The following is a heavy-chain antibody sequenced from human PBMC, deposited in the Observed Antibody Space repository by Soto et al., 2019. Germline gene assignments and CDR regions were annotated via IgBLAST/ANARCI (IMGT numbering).Heavy chain of an antibody. CDR3: ARDGGYCSGGSCYGPGSPLDY. CDR1: GFTFSSYG. Sequence: QVQLVESGGGVVQPGRSLRLSCAASGFTFSSYGMHWVRQAPGKGLEWVAVIWYDGSNKYYADSVMGRFTISRDNSKNTVYLQLDSLRAEDTAVYYCARDGGYCSGGSCYGPGSPLDYWGQGILGTVSS. CDR2: IWYDGSNK. D-gene: IGHD2-15*01. V-gene: IGHV3-33*01. J-gene: IGHJ4*02.